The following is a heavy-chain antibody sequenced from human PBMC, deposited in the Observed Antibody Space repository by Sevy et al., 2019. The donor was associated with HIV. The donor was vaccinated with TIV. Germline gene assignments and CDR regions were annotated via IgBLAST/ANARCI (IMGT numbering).Heavy chain of an antibody. CDR1: GFPFNDHA. J-gene: IGHJ6*02. CDR2: ISWNRGSV. Sequence: GGSLRLSCAASGFPFNDHAMHWVRQTPGKGLEWVAGISWNRGSVGYADSVKGRFTISRDNAKQSISLQMNSLTADDTALYFCVKDLNRGCDSINCYTYYYYFYGLDVWGHGTTVTVSS. CDR3: VKDLNRGCDSINCYTYYYYFYGLDV. V-gene: IGHV3-9*01. D-gene: IGHD2-2*02.